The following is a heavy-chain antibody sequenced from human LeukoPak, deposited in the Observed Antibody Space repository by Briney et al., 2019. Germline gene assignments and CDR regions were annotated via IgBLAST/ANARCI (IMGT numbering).Heavy chain of an antibody. J-gene: IGHJ4*02. V-gene: IGHV3-23*01. CDR1: GFTFSSYA. D-gene: IGHD6-19*01. CDR3: ASPWSSGWTGYFDY. CDR2: ISGSGGST. Sequence: PGGSLRLSCAASGFTFSSYAMSWVRQAPGKGLEWVSAISGSGGSTHYADSVKGRFTISRDNSKNTLYLQMNSLRAEDTAVYYCASPWSSGWTGYFDYWGQGTLVTVSS.